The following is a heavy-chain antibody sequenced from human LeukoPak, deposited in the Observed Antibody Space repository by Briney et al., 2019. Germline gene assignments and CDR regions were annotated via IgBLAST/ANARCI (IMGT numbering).Heavy chain of an antibody. D-gene: IGHD4-17*01. J-gene: IGHJ6*03. CDR3: ARGGGTVPRDPYYYYMDV. Sequence: ASVKVSCKVSGYTFTDYYMHWVQQAPGKGLEWMGLVDPEDGETIYAEKFQGRVTITADTSTDTAYMELSSLRSEDTAVYYCARGGGTVPRDPYYYYMDVWGKGTTVTVSS. V-gene: IGHV1-69-2*01. CDR1: GYTFTDYY. CDR2: VDPEDGET.